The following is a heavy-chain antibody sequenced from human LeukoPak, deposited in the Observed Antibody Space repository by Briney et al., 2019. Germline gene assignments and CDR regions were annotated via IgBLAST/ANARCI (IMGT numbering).Heavy chain of an antibody. Sequence: GGSLRLSCAASGFTFSTYSMNWVRQAPGMGLEWVSSISSSSTYIYYADSVKGRFTISRDNTKNSLYLQMNSLRAEDTAVYYCARFQGSHYWGQGTLVTVSS. V-gene: IGHV3-21*04. CDR3: ARFQGSHY. CDR2: ISSSSTYI. D-gene: IGHD3-10*01. J-gene: IGHJ4*02. CDR1: GFTFSTYS.